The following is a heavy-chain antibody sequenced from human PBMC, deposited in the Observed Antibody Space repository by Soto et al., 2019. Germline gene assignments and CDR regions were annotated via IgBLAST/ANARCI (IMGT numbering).Heavy chain of an antibody. V-gene: IGHV1-8*01. D-gene: IGHD6-25*01. Sequence: ASVKVSCKASGYTFTTYDISWVLQATGQGLEWMGWMNPYSGNTGFAQKFQGRVTVTRNTSISTVYMELSGLRPDDTAVYYCARRKERSGPHYFDYWGQGSLVTSPQ. CDR1: GYTFTTYD. CDR2: MNPYSGNT. J-gene: IGHJ4*02. CDR3: ARRKERSGPHYFDY.